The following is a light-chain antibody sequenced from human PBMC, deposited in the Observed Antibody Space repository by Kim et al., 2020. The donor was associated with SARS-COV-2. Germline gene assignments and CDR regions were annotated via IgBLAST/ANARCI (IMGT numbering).Light chain of an antibody. CDR1: SSNIGSNY. CDR3: AAWDDSLSVVV. CDR2: RNN. V-gene: IGLV1-47*01. J-gene: IGLJ2*01. Sequence: GQRVTFSCSGSSSNIGSNYVYWYQQLPGTAPKLLIYRNNLRPSGVPDRFSGSKSGTSASLAISGLRSEDEADYYCAAWDDSLSVVVFGGGTKLTVL.